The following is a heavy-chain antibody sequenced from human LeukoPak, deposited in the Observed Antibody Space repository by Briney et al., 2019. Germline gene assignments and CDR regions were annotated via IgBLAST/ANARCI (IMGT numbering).Heavy chain of an antibody. CDR3: ARAPWELLNDY. CDR2: IKEGGSEK. Sequence: GGSLRLSCAASGFTFSSYWMSWVRQAPGKGLEWVANIKEGGSEKYYVDSVKGRFTISRDNAKNSLYLQMNSLRAEDTAVYYCARAPWELLNDYWGQGTLVTVSS. V-gene: IGHV3-7*01. J-gene: IGHJ4*02. D-gene: IGHD1-26*01. CDR1: GFTFSSYW.